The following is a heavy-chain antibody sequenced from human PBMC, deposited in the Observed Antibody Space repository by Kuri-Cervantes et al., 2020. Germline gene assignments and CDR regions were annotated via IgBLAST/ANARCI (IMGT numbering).Heavy chain of an antibody. V-gene: IGHV4-34*01. J-gene: IGHJ3*02. CDR3: ARGLYSGSYSVAFDI. CDR1: GFTVSSNY. CDR2: INENGYT. D-gene: IGHD1-26*01. Sequence: ESLKISCAASGFTVSSNYMFWIRQAPGKGLEWIGEINENGYTSYNPSLESRVIISIETSKNQFSLRVTSVTAADTAVYYCARGLYSGSYSVAFDIWGQGTMVTVSS.